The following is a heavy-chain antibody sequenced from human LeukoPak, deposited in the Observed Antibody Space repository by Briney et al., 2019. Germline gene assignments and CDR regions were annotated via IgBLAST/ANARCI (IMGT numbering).Heavy chain of an antibody. CDR2: IYYSGNT. CDR3: ATQSTAMRTFHY. D-gene: IGHD5-18*01. V-gene: IGHV4-39*01. J-gene: IGHJ4*02. CDR1: GCSISNSSYY. Sequence: PPETLSLTCTVSGCSISNSSYYWGWTRHPPGKGVEWIESIYYSGNTYYNPPLESRGTISVDTSKNQFSLKLSSVTAADTALYYCATQSTAMRTFHYWGQGTRVPVSS.